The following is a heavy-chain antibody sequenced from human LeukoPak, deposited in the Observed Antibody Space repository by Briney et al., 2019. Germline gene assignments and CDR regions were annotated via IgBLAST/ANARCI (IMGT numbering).Heavy chain of an antibody. V-gene: IGHV1-2*06. CDR2: FNPNSGAT. CDR1: GYTFTGYY. CDR3: AREPANFFDY. Sequence: ASVKVSCKASGYTFTGYYMHWVRQAPGQGIEWIGRFNPNSGATNSAEKFQDRGFMIGDTYIRTAYMELSRLRSDDTAVYYCAREPANFFDYWGQGTLVTVSS. J-gene: IGHJ4*02.